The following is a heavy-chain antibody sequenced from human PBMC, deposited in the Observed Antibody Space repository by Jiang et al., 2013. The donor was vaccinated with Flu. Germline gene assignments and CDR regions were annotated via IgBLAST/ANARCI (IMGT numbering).Heavy chain of an antibody. CDR3: ARDRGSGGATVTTLGRYNWFDP. V-gene: IGHV4-31*02. CDR2: IYYSGST. Sequence: EWIGYIYYSGSTYYNPSLKSRVTISVDTSKNQFSLKLSSVTAADTAVYYCARDRGSGGATVTTLGRYNWFDPWGQGTLVTVSS. J-gene: IGHJ5*02. D-gene: IGHD4-17*01.